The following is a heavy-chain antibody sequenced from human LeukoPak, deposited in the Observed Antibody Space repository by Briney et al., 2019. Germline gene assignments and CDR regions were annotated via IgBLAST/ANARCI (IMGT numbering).Heavy chain of an antibody. J-gene: IGHJ4*02. V-gene: IGHV1-2*02. CDR3: SGGSAGLGYCTNGVCYEPPFGY. CDR2: INPNRVGT. D-gene: IGHD2-8*01. Sequence: GASVKVSSTASGYTFTAYYMHWVRQAPGQGLDWMGWINPNRVGTNYAKKFQGRDNMTRDTSINTGYMDLSRLRSDDTALYYCSGGSAGLGYCTNGVCYEPPFGYWGQGTLVTVSS. CDR1: GYTFTAYY.